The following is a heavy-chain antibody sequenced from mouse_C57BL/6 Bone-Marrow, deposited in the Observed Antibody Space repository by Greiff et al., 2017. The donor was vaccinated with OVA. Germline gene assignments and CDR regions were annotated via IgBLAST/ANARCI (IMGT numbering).Heavy chain of an antibody. D-gene: IGHD3-2*02. V-gene: IGHV1-22*01. J-gene: IGHJ1*03. Sequence: EVQLQQSGPELVKPGASVKMSCKASGYTFTDYNMHWVKQSHGKSLEWIGYINPNNGGTSYNQKFKGKATLTVNKSSSTAYMELRSLTSEDSAVSYSSRGETAQAPPYWYFDVWGTGTTVTVSS. CDR3: SRGETAQAPPYWYFDV. CDR1: GYTFTDYN. CDR2: INPNNGGT.